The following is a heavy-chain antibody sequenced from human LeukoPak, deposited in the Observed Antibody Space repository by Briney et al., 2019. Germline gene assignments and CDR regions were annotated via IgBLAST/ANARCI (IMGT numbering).Heavy chain of an antibody. V-gene: IGHV4-31*03. J-gene: IGHJ4*02. Sequence: TPSLTCTVSGGSISSGGYYWSRIRQHPGKGLEWIGYIDYSGSTYYNPSLQSRVSISVDTSKNQFSLKVSSVTAADTAVYYCARGRGIYYFDYWGEGTLPSVSS. CDR1: GGSISSGGYY. CDR2: IDYSGST. D-gene: IGHD5-24*01. CDR3: ARGRGIYYFDY.